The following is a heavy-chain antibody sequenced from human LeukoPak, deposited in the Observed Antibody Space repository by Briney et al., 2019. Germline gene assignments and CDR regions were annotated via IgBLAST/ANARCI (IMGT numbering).Heavy chain of an antibody. Sequence: GGSLRLSCAASGFTFSSYWMSWVRQAPGKGLAWVSIIYSGGSTYYADSVKGRFTISRDNSKNTLYLQMNSLRAEDTAVYYCARVTYYYGSGSYHPTDNWYFDLWGRGTLVTVSS. V-gene: IGHV3-66*01. D-gene: IGHD3-10*01. J-gene: IGHJ2*01. CDR2: IYSGGST. CDR1: GFTFSSYW. CDR3: ARVTYYYGSGSYHPTDNWYFDL.